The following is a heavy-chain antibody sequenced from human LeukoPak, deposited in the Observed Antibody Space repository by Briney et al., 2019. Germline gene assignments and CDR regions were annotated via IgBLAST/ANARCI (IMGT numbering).Heavy chain of an antibody. V-gene: IGHV3-7*01. Sequence: PGGSLRLSCAASGFTFSGYWMSWARQAPGKGLEWVANINLDGSVIHYVDSAKGRFTISRDNAKNSLYLQMNYLRAEDTALYYCATSDDSSGSDWGQGTLVTVSS. CDR2: INLDGSVI. D-gene: IGHD3-22*01. CDR1: GFTFSGYW. J-gene: IGHJ4*02. CDR3: ATSDDSSGSD.